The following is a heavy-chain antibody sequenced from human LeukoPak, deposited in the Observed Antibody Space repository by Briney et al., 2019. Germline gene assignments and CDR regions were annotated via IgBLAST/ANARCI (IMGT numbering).Heavy chain of an antibody. CDR3: ARDRARLRFLEWLSPYNWFDP. Sequence: SVTVSCRASGGTFSSYAISWVRQAPGQGLEWMGRIIPILGIANYAQKFQGRVTITADKSTSTAYMELSSLRSEDTAVYYCARDRARLRFLEWLSPYNWFDPWGQGTLVTVSS. CDR1: GGTFSSYA. V-gene: IGHV1-69*04. CDR2: IIPILGIA. D-gene: IGHD3-3*01. J-gene: IGHJ5*02.